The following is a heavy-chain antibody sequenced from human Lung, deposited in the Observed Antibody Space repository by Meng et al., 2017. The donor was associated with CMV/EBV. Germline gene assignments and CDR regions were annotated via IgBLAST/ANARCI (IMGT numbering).Heavy chain of an antibody. J-gene: IGHJ4*02. CDR2: INHSGST. CDR3: ATGSWVYVDNGETTGLDY. CDR1: GGTVSGHY. Sequence: SETLSLXCALYGGTVSGHYWSWIRQPPGKGLEWIGEINHSGSTNYNPSLKSRVTISVDVSKNQFSLKVTSLTAADTAVYYCATGSWVYVDNGETTGLDYXGQGXLVTVSS. V-gene: IGHV4-34*01. D-gene: IGHD4-17*01.